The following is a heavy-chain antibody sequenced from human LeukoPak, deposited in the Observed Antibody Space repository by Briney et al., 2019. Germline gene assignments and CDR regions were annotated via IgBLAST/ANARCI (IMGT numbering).Heavy chain of an antibody. CDR3: ARHIETLPDYYYGMDV. V-gene: IGHV3-21*01. D-gene: IGHD2-21*01. J-gene: IGHJ6*02. CDR2: ISRSSSHI. Sequence: GGSLRLSCAASGFTFSSYSMNWVRQAPGKGLEWVSSISRSSSHIYYADSVKGRFTISRDNGKNSLYLQMNSLRAEDTAVYYCARHIETLPDYYYGMDVWGQGTTVTVSS. CDR1: GFTFSSYS.